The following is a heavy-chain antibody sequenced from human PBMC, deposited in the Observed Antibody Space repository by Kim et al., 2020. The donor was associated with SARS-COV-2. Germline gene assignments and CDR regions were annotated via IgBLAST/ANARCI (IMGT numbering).Heavy chain of an antibody. CDR2: LFSGGST. CDR3: ARDGGRGYPFDY. CDR1: GFTVSSNN. Sequence: GGSLRLSCAASGFTVSSNNMSWVRQAPGKGLEWVSLLFSGGSTYSPDSVKGRFTISRDNYKNTLYLQMNSLRADDTAVYYCARDGGRGYPFDYWGQGTLV. J-gene: IGHJ4*02. V-gene: IGHV3-66*01. D-gene: IGHD3-22*01.